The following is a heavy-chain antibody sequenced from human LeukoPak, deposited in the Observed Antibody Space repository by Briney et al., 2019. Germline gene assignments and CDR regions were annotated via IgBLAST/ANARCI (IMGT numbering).Heavy chain of an antibody. D-gene: IGHD2-2*01. CDR1: GFTFSIYG. Sequence: GGSLRLSCAASGFTFSIYGMHWVRQAPGKGLEWVAVISYDGSNEYYADSVKGRFTISRYNSKNTLYLQMNSLRPEDAAVYYCARDYFCSSTSCSATGAFDIWGQGTMVTVSS. CDR3: ARDYFCSSTSCSATGAFDI. CDR2: ISYDGSNE. V-gene: IGHV3-30*03. J-gene: IGHJ3*02.